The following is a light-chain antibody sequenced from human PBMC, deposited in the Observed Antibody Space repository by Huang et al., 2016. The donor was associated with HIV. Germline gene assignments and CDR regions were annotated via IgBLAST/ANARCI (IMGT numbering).Light chain of an antibody. Sequence: AIRMTQSPSSLSASTGDRVTITCRASQNINNYVAWYQQKPGKAPNLLIHAASTLYSGVPSRFSGSGSGTNFTLTISGLQSEDFASYYCQQYYTYPRNTFGQGTKLEI. CDR3: QQYYTYPRNT. V-gene: IGKV1-8*01. CDR1: QNINNY. J-gene: IGKJ2*01. CDR2: AAS.